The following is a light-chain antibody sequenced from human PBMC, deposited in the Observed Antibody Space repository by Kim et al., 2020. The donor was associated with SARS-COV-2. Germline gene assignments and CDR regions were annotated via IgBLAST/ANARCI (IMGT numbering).Light chain of an antibody. V-gene: IGKV3-11*01. CDR1: QSVSSH. CDR2: DAS. J-gene: IGKJ1*01. Sequence: VSPGETATLSCRASQSVSSHVAWYQHKFGQAPRLLIYDASNRATGIPARFSGSGSGTDFTLTISSLEPEDFAVYYCQQRNIWPRTFGQGTKVDIK. CDR3: QQRNIWPRT.